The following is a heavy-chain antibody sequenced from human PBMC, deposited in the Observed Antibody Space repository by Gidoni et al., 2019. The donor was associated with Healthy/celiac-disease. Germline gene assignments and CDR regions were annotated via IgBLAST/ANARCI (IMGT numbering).Heavy chain of an antibody. V-gene: IGHV3-30*18. D-gene: IGHD2-2*01. CDR3: AKDQETSLDY. CDR2: ISYDGSNK. CDR1: GFTFSSYG. Sequence: QVQLVESGGGVVQPGRSLRLSCAASGFTFSSYGMHWVRQAPGKGLGWVAVISYDGSNKYYADSVKGRFTISRDNSKNTLYLQMNSLRAEDTAVYYCAKDQETSLDYWGQGTLVTVSS. J-gene: IGHJ4*02.